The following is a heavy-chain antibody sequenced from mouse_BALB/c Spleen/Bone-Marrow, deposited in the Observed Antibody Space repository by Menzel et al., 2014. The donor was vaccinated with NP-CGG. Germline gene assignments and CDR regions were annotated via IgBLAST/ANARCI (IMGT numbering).Heavy chain of an antibody. CDR3: ARDGYDDY. CDR2: IRNKANGYTT. V-gene: IGHV7-3*02. J-gene: IGHJ2*01. CDR1: GFTFXDYY. D-gene: IGHD2-2*01. Sequence: EVKVVESGGGLVQPGGSLRLSCAPSGFTFXDYYMSWVRQPPGKALEWLGFIRNKANGYTTEYSASVKGRFTISRDSSQSILYLQMNTLRAEDSATYYCARDGYDDYWGQGTTLTVSS.